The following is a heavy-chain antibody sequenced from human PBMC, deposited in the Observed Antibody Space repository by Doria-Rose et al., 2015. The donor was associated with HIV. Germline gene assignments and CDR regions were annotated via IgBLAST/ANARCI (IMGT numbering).Heavy chain of an antibody. CDR3: ARIKSSRWYHKYYFDF. D-gene: IGHD6-13*01. V-gene: IGHV2-26*01. CDR2: IFSDDER. J-gene: IGHJ4*02. CDR1: GVSLSSPGMG. Sequence: QVTLKESGPALVKPTETLTLTCTVSGVSLSSPGMGVSWIRQPPGKALEWLASIFSDDERYYKTSLTSRLTISRGTSKSQVVLTMTDMDPVDTATYYCARIKSSRWYHKYYFDFWGQGTLVIVSA.